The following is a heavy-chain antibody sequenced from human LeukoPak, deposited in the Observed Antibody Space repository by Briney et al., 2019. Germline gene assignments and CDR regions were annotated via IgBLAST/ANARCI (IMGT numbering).Heavy chain of an antibody. CDR2: INHSGST. CDR1: GGSFSGYY. J-gene: IGHJ4*02. D-gene: IGHD6-13*01. CDR3: ASFPGIAAAGGDDY. V-gene: IGHV4-34*01. Sequence: SETLSLTCAVYGGSFSGYYWSWIRQPPGKGLEWIGEINHSGSTNYNPSLKSRVTISVDASKNQFSLKLSSVTAADTAVYYCASFPGIAAAGGDDYWGQGTLVTVSS.